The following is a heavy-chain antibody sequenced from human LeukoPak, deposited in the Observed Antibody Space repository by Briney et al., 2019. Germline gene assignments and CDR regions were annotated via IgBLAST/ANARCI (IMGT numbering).Heavy chain of an antibody. CDR1: GGIFSSYA. CDR2: IISLFGTA. D-gene: IGHD3-22*01. V-gene: IGHV1-69*13. CDR3: ARDGFTYYDSSGSRVYGMDV. J-gene: IGHJ6*02. Sequence: SVEVSCKASGGIFSSYAISWVRQAPGQGLEWMGGIISLFGTANYAEKFQGRVTITADESTSTAYMELSSLRSEDTAVYYCARDGFTYYDSSGSRVYGMDVWGQGTTVTVCS.